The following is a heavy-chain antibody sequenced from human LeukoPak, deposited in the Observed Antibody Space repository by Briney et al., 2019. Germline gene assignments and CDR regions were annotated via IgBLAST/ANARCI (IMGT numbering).Heavy chain of an antibody. CDR1: GYTFTGYY. V-gene: IGHV1-2*02. J-gene: IGHJ4*02. D-gene: IGHD6-19*01. Sequence: ASVKVSCKASGYTFTGYYMHWVRQAPGQGLGWMGWINPNSGGTNYAQKFQGRVTMTRDTSISTAYMELSSLRSEDTAVYYCARASSSGWFSNDYWGQGTLVTVSS. CDR2: INPNSGGT. CDR3: ARASSSGWFSNDY.